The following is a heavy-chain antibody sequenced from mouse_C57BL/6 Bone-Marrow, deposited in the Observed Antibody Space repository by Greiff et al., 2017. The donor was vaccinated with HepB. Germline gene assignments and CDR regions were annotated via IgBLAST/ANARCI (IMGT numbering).Heavy chain of an antibody. CDR3: ARDHYYYGSSLWFAY. CDR2: IDPSDSYT. V-gene: IGHV1-69*01. J-gene: IGHJ3*01. D-gene: IGHD1-1*01. Sequence: VQLQQPGAELVMPGASVKLSCKASGYTFTSYWMHWVKQRPGQGLEWIGGIDPSDSYTKYNQKFKGKSTLTVDKSSSTAYMQLSSLTSEDAAVYYCARDHYYYGSSLWFAYWGQGTLVTVSA. CDR1: GYTFTSYW.